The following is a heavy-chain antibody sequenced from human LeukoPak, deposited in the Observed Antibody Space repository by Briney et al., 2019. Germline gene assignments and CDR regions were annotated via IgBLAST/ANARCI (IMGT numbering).Heavy chain of an antibody. D-gene: IGHD3-10*01. Sequence: GGSLRLSCAASGFTFSNYVVSWVRQAPGKGLEWVSTISGSGGSTYYADSVKGRFTVSRDNSKNTLYLQMNSLRAEDTAVYYCASAVSRQLVRGYFDYWGQGTLVTVSS. V-gene: IGHV3-23*01. CDR3: ASAVSRQLVRGYFDY. CDR1: GFTFSNYV. CDR2: ISGSGGST. J-gene: IGHJ4*02.